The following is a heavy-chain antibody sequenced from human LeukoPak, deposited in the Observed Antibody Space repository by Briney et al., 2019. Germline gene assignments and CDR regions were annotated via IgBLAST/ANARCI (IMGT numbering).Heavy chain of an antibody. CDR1: GFTFSSYA. Sequence: PGGSLRLSCAASGFTFSSYAMSWVRQAPGKGLEWVSAISGSGGSTYYADSVKGRFTISRDNSKNTLYLQMNSLRAEDTAVYYCAAMGGTMVRAFTYYYYMDVWGKGTTVTVSS. V-gene: IGHV3-23*01. D-gene: IGHD3-10*01. CDR2: ISGSGGST. CDR3: AAMGGTMVRAFTYYYYMDV. J-gene: IGHJ6*03.